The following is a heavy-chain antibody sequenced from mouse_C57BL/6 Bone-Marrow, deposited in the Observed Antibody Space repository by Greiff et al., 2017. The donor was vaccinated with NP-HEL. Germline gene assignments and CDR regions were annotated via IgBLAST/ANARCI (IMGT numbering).Heavy chain of an antibody. Sequence: VQVVESGPGLVAPSQSLSITCTVSGFSLTSYGVSWVRQPPGKGLEWLGVIWGDGSTNYHSALISSLSISKDNSTSQVFLKLNSLQTDDTTTYYCAKREDYYGSSYDYAMDYWGQGTSVTVSS. CDR1: GFSLTSYG. CDR3: AKREDYYGSSYDYAMDY. D-gene: IGHD1-1*01. V-gene: IGHV2-3*01. J-gene: IGHJ4*01. CDR2: IWGDGST.